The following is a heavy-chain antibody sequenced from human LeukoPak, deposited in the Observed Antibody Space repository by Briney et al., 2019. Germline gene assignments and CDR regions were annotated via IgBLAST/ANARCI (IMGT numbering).Heavy chain of an antibody. J-gene: IGHJ6*02. V-gene: IGHV3-23*01. CDR1: GFTFSSYA. CDR2: ISGSGGST. Sequence: GGSLRLSCAASGFTFSSYAMSWVRQAPGKGLEWVSVISGSGGSTYYADSVKGRFTISRDNSKNTLFLQMNSLGAEDTAVYYCAAPRVGASYYYCGLDVWGQGTTVTVSS. CDR3: AAPRVGASYYYCGLDV.